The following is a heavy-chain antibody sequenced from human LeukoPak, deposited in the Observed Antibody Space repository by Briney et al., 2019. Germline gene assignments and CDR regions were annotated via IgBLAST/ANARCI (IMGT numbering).Heavy chain of an antibody. Sequence: GGSLRLSCAASGFTFNDYAMHWVRQAPGKGLEWVAVVTYDGNNKYYADSVKGRFTVSRDNFRNTVTLQMNSLRGEDTAVYYCARAPVRGAVAGVDYWGQGTLVTVSS. J-gene: IGHJ4*02. CDR1: GFTFNDYA. D-gene: IGHD6-19*01. CDR3: ARAPVRGAVAGVDY. CDR2: VTYDGNNK. V-gene: IGHV3-30-3*01.